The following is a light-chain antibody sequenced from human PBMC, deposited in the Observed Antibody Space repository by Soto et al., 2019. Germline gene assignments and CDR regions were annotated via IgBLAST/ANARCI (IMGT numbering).Light chain of an antibody. CDR2: EGS. CDR3: CSYAGSSTYVV. J-gene: IGLJ2*01. Sequence: QSALTQPASVSGSPGQSITISCTGTSSDVGSYNLVSWYQQHPGKAPKLMIYEGSKRPSGVSNRFSGSKSGNTASLKISGRQAEDEADYYCCSYAGSSTYVVFGGGTKVTVL. CDR1: SSDVGSYNL. V-gene: IGLV2-23*01.